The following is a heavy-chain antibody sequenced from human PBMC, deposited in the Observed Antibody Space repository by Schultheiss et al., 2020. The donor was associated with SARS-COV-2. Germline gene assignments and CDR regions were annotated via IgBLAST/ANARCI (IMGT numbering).Heavy chain of an antibody. CDR3: ARADDIVLIH. CDR1: GYTFTSYG. CDR2: IIPFFGST. V-gene: IGHV1-2*02. J-gene: IGHJ4*02. D-gene: IGHD2-8*01. Sequence: ASVKVSCEASGYTFTSYGINWVRQAPGQGLEWLGTIIPFFGSTIYGQKFQGRVTMTRDTSISTAYMELSRLRSDDTAVYYCARADDIVLIHWGQGTLVTVSS.